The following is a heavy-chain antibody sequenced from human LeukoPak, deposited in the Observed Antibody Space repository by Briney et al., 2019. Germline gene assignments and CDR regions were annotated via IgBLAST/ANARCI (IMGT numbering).Heavy chain of an antibody. CDR1: GDSVSGNSTA. CDR3: ARGGQGDGYSADEAFDF. V-gene: IGHV6-1*01. D-gene: IGHD5-24*01. Sequence: SQTLSLTCAISGDSVSGNSTAYNWIRQSPSRGLEWLGRTYYRSKWYNDYAVSVKSRIIIDPDTSKNQLSLQLKSVTPEDTAVYYCARGGQGDGYSADEAFDFWGQGTMVTVSS. CDR2: TYYRSKWYN. J-gene: IGHJ3*01.